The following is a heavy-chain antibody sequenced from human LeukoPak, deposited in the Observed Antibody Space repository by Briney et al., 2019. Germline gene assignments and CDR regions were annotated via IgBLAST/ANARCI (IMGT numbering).Heavy chain of an antibody. J-gene: IGHJ4*02. CDR1: GFTFSSYS. D-gene: IGHD5-12*01. Sequence: GGSLRLSCTASGFTFSSYSMNWVRQAPGKGLEWVSYISSSSSTIYYADSVKGRFTISRDNAKNTLYLQMNSLRAEDTAVYYCARDTESGYDYFDYWGQGTLVTVSS. V-gene: IGHV3-48*04. CDR3: ARDTESGYDYFDY. CDR2: ISSSSSTI.